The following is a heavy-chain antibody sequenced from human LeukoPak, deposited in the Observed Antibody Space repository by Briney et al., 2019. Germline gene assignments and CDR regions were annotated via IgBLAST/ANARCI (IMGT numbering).Heavy chain of an antibody. CDR3: AKDVGGSSTTGGS. V-gene: IGHV3-23*01. D-gene: IGHD1-26*01. J-gene: IGHJ4*02. CDR1: GFTVSSNY. Sequence: GGSLRLSCAASGFTVSSNYMSWVRQAPGKGLEWVSAISGSGGSTYYADSVKGRFTISRDNSKNTLYLQMNSLRAEDTAVYYCAKDVGGSSTTGGSWGQGTLVTVSS. CDR2: ISGSGGST.